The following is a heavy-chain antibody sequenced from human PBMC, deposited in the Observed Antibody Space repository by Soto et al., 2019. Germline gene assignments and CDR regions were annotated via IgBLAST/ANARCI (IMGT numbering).Heavy chain of an antibody. CDR2: ISGSGGST. D-gene: IGHD3-22*01. Sequence: GGSLRLSCAASGFTFSSYAMSWVRQAPGKGLEWVSAISGSGGSTYYADSVKGRFTISRDNSKNTLYLQMNSLRAEDTAVYYCANAGAYYDSSGCYFLPIDYWGQGTLVTVSS. CDR3: ANAGAYYDSSGCYFLPIDY. J-gene: IGHJ4*02. CDR1: GFTFSSYA. V-gene: IGHV3-23*01.